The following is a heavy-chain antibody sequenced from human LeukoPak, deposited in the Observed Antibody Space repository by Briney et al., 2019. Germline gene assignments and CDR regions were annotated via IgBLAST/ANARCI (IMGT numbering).Heavy chain of an antibody. J-gene: IGHJ4*02. V-gene: IGHV3-7*01. CDR3: ARVGDCDFWSGYSPYYFDY. CDR2: IKQDGSEK. Sequence: GGSLRLSCAASGFTFSSYWMSWVRQAPGKGLEWVANIKQDGSEKYYVDSVKGRFTISRDNAKNSLYLQMNSLRAEDTAVYYCARVGDCDFWSGYSPYYFDYWGQGTLVTVSS. D-gene: IGHD3-3*01. CDR1: GFTFSSYW.